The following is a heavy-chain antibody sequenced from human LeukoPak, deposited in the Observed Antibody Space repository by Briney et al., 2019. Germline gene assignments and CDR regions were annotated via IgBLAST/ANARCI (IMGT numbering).Heavy chain of an antibody. J-gene: IGHJ4*02. CDR2: ISYDGSNK. D-gene: IGHD3-22*01. Sequence: PGRSLRLSCAASGFTFSSYGMHWVRQAPGKGLEWVAVISYDGSNKYYADSVKGRFTISRDNSKNTLYLQMNSLRAEDTAVCYCAKDHYYDSSGYYPFFDYWGQGTLVTVSS. CDR1: GFTFSSYG. V-gene: IGHV3-30*18. CDR3: AKDHYYDSSGYYPFFDY.